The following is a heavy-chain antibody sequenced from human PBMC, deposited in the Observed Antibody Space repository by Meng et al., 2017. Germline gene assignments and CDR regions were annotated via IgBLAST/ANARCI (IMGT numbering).Heavy chain of an antibody. V-gene: IGHV4-59*01. CDR2: IYYSGST. Sequence: LRLSCTVSGGSISSYYWSWIRQPPGKGLEWIGYIYYSGSTNYNPSLKSRVTISVDTSKNQFSLKLSSVTAADTAVYYCARAGYSSGWYTYYFDYWGQGTLVTVSS. D-gene: IGHD6-19*01. CDR3: ARAGYSSGWYTYYFDY. J-gene: IGHJ4*02. CDR1: GGSISSYY.